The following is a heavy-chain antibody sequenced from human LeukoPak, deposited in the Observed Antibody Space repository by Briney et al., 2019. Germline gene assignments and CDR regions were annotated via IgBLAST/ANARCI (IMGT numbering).Heavy chain of an antibody. CDR3: ARDRVDTAMAQFDY. D-gene: IGHD5-18*01. CDR2: IRYDGSNK. V-gene: IGHV3-30*04. J-gene: IGHJ4*02. Sequence: HPGRSLRLSCAASGFTFSSYAMHWVRQAPGKGLEWVAFIRYDGSNKYYADSVKGRFTISRDNSKNTLYLQMNSLRAEDTAVYYCARDRVDTAMAQFDYWGQGTLVTVSS. CDR1: GFTFSSYA.